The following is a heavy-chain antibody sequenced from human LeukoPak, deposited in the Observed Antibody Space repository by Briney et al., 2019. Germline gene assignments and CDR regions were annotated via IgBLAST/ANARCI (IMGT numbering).Heavy chain of an antibody. D-gene: IGHD3-16*01. Sequence: GASVKVSCKASGYTFTSYYIHWVRQAPGQGLEWMGIINPSAGGTQYAQNFQGRVTLTRDTSTSTVYMELTSLRSEDTAVYFCARVWGNTWAYSWGSYFDYWGLGTLVTVSS. CDR3: ARVWGNTWAYSWGSYFDY. CDR2: INPSAGGT. CDR1: GYTFTSYY. V-gene: IGHV1-46*01. J-gene: IGHJ4*02.